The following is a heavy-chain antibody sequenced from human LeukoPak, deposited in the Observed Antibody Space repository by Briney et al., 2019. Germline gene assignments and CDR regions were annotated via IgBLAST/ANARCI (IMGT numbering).Heavy chain of an antibody. Sequence: GASVKVSCKASGYTFIGYYMHWVRQAPGQGLEWMGWINPNSGGTNYAQKFQGRVTMTRDTSISTAYMELSRLTSDDTAVYYCARVWGFYNGQISGLDSWGQGSLVTVSS. CDR2: INPNSGGT. D-gene: IGHD1-1*01. V-gene: IGHV1-2*02. CDR1: GYTFIGYY. J-gene: IGHJ4*02. CDR3: ARVWGFYNGQISGLDS.